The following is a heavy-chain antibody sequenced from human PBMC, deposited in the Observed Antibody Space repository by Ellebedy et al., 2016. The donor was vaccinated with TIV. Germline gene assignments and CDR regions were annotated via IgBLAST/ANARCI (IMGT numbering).Heavy chain of an antibody. CDR2: IRYDGSDK. Sequence: GESLKISCAASGFTFHSYGMHWVRQAPGKGLGWVTFIRYDGSDKYYADSVKGRFTVSRDNSKNTLTLQMNSLRPEDTAVYYCAKVLFAFGEFESPFDPWGQGTLVIVSS. CDR1: GFTFHSYG. V-gene: IGHV3-30*02. D-gene: IGHD3-10*01. J-gene: IGHJ5*02. CDR3: AKVLFAFGEFESPFDP.